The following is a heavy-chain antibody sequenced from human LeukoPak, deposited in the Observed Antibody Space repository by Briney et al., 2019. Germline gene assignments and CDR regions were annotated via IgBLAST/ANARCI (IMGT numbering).Heavy chain of an antibody. CDR2: INPSGGTT. CDR1: GYTFTSYS. J-gene: IGHJ5*02. D-gene: IGHD1-26*01. V-gene: IGHV1-46*01. CDR3: AREGSGSYNWFDP. Sequence: AASVKVSCKASGYTFTSYSIHWARQAPGQGLEWMGIINPSGGTTTYTQKFQGRVTMTRDMSTSTAYMELSSLRSEDTAVYYCAREGSGSYNWFDPWGQGTLVTVSS.